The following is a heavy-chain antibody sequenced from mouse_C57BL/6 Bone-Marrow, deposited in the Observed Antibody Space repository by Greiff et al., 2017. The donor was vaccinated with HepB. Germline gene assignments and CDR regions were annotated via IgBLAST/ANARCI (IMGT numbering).Heavy chain of an antibody. J-gene: IGHJ2*01. V-gene: IGHV1-26*01. CDR2: INPNNGGT. Sequence: EVQLQQSGPELVKPGASVKISCKASGYTFTDYYMNWVKQSHGKSLEWIGDINPNNGGTSYNQKFKGKATLTVDKSSSTAYMELRSLTSEDSAVYYWARDYGSWGQGTTLTVSS. D-gene: IGHD1-1*01. CDR1: GYTFTDYY. CDR3: ARDYGS.